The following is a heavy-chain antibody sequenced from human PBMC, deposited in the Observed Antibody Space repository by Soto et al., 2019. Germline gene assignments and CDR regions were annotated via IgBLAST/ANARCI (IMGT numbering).Heavy chain of an antibody. CDR3: AREETAWPLAYGLDV. Sequence: GGSLRLSCEASGFSFSTYIMHWVRQSPGKGLEWVSSIGRRSDIYYADSVKGRFTISRDNAKNSVSLQMNSLRDEDTAVYYCAREETAWPLAYGLDVWGQGTTVTVSS. CDR1: GFSFSTYI. D-gene: IGHD2-21*02. CDR2: IGRRSDI. V-gene: IGHV3-21*01. J-gene: IGHJ6*02.